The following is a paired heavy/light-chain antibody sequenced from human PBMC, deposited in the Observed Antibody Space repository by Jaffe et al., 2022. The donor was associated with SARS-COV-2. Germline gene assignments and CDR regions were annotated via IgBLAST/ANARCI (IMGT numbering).Heavy chain of an antibody. Sequence: QVQLVESGGGVVQPGRSLRLSCAASGFTFSSYGMHWVRQAPGKGLEWVAVISYDGSNKYYADSVKGRFTISRDNSKNTLYLQMNSLRAEDTAVYYCAKGSDYYGSGSYYEPIYGMDVWGQGTTVTVSS. CDR2: ISYDGSNK. CDR3: AKGSDYYGSGSYYEPIYGMDV. D-gene: IGHD3-10*01. J-gene: IGHJ6*02. V-gene: IGHV3-30*18. CDR1: GFTFSSYG.
Light chain of an antibody. CDR3: MQALQTYT. CDR1: QSLLHSNGYNY. V-gene: IGKV2-28*01. CDR2: LGS. Sequence: DIVMTQSPLSLPVTPGEPASISCRSSQSLLHSNGYNYLDWYLQKPGQSPQLLIYLGSNRASGVPDRFSGSGSGTDFTLKISRVEAEDVGVYYCMQALQTYTFGQGTKLEIK. J-gene: IGKJ2*01.